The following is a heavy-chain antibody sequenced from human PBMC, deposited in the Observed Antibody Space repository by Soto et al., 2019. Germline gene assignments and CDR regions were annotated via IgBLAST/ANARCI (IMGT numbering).Heavy chain of an antibody. CDR3: ARGYQLRMGFGYYYYMDV. J-gene: IGHJ6*03. D-gene: IGHD2-2*01. CDR2: IYYSGST. V-gene: IGHV4-59*08. Sequence: SETLSLTCTVSGGSISSYYWSWIRQPPGKGLEWIGYIYYSGSTNYNPSLKSRVTISVDTSKNQFSLKLSSVTAADTAVYYCARGYQLRMGFGYYYYMDVWGKGTTVTVSS. CDR1: GGSISSYY.